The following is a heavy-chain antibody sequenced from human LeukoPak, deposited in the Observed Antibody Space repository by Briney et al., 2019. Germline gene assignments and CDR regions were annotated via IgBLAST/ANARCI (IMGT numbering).Heavy chain of an antibody. CDR3: ARSRGLAGAATVIDY. J-gene: IGHJ4*02. CDR2: VYNSGIT. V-gene: IGHV4-59*08. D-gene: IGHD6-25*01. CDR1: GGPISNYY. Sequence: PSETLSLTCTVSGGPISNYYWTWIRQSPGQGLGGIGYVYNSGITDYNPSLKSRLTISVDTSKNQFSSKLSSMTAADTAVYYCARSRGLAGAATVIDYWGQGTLVTVSS.